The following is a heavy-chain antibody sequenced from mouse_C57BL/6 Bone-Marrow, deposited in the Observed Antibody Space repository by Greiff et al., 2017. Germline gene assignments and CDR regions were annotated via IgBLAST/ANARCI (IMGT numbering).Heavy chain of an antibody. CDR3: ARGCECDYAMDY. V-gene: IGHV1-39*01. CDR2: INPNYGTT. Sequence: VQLKESGPELVKPGASVKISCKASGYSFTVYNMNWVKQSNGKSLEWIGVINPNYGTTSYNQKFKGKATLTVDQSSSTAYMQLNSLTSEDSAVYYGARGCECDYAMDYWGQGTSVTVSS. D-gene: IGHD3-3*01. J-gene: IGHJ4*01. CDR1: GYSFTVYN.